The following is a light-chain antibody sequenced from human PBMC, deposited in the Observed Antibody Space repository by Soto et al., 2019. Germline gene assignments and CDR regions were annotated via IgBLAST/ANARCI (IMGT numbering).Light chain of an antibody. Sequence: QSALTQPASVSGSPGQSITISCTGTSSDVGGYDYVSWYQHFPGKAPKLIIYEVSNRPSGVSNRFSGSKSGNTASLTISGLQAEDEADYYCSSYTSSITVDVVFGGGTKSPS. CDR1: SSDVGGYDY. J-gene: IGLJ2*01. V-gene: IGLV2-14*01. CDR3: SSYTSSITVDVV. CDR2: EVS.